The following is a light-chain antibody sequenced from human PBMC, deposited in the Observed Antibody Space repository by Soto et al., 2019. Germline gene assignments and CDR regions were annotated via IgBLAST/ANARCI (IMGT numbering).Light chain of an antibody. CDR1: QSVGRNY. J-gene: IGKJ4*01. V-gene: IGKV3-20*01. CDR3: QQYSESPLT. Sequence: EIVLTQSPGTLSVSPGERATLSCRASQSVGRNYLAWYQQKPRQAPMLLIYGASSRATGIPDRFSGSTSGTDFTLTISSLEPEDFAVYDCQQYSESPLTFGGGTKVETK. CDR2: GAS.